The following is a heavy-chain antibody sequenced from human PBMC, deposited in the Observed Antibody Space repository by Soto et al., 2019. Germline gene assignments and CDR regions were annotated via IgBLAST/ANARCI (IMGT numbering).Heavy chain of an antibody. V-gene: IGHV1-69*02. Sequence: GASVKVSCKASGGTFSSYTISWVRQAPGQGLEWMGRIIPILGIANYAQKFQGRVTITADKSTSTAYMELSSLRSEDTAVYYCAGPPPPNFRCGGDCSNYYYYGMDVWGQGTTVTVSS. CDR1: GGTFSSYT. CDR2: IIPILGIA. D-gene: IGHD2-21*02. J-gene: IGHJ6*02. CDR3: AGPPPPNFRCGGDCSNYYYYGMDV.